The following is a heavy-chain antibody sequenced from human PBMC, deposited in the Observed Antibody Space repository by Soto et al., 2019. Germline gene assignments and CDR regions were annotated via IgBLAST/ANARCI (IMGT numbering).Heavy chain of an antibody. V-gene: IGHV4-59*08. CDR1: GGSISSYY. CDR2: IYYSGST. Sequence: SETLSLTCTVSGGSISSYYWGWIRQPPGKGLEWIGYIYYSGSTNYNPSLKSRVTISVDTSKNQFSLKLSSVTAADTAVYYCARLTDFWSGNFDYWGQGTLVTVSS. CDR3: ARLTDFWSGNFDY. J-gene: IGHJ4*02. D-gene: IGHD3-3*01.